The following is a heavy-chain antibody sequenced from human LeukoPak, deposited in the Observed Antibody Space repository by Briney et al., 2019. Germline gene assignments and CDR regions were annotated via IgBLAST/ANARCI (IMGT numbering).Heavy chain of an antibody. CDR1: GFTFSSYW. CDR3: ARADYDYVWGSYRQYYFDY. Sequence: QPGGSLRLSCAASGFTFSSYWMSWVRQAPGKGLEWVANIKQDGSEKYVDSVKGRFTISRDNAKNSLYLQMNSLRAEDTAVYYCARADYDYVWGSYRQYYFDYWGQGTLVTVSS. V-gene: IGHV3-7*01. CDR2: IKQDGSEK. J-gene: IGHJ4*02. D-gene: IGHD3-16*02.